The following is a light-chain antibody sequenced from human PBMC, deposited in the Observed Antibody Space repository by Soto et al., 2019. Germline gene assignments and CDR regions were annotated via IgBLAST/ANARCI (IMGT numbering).Light chain of an antibody. CDR3: QQYNGYWT. J-gene: IGKJ1*01. Sequence: DIQMTQSPSTLSASVGDRVTITCRASQSISGSLAWYQQKPGKAPKLLIYEASNLKSGVPSRFSGSGSGTEYTLVISGLQPDDSECYYCQQYNGYWTFGQGTRVEIK. CDR1: QSISGS. CDR2: EAS. V-gene: IGKV1-5*03.